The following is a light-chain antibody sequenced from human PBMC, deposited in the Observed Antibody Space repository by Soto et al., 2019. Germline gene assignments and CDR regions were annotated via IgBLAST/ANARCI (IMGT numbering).Light chain of an antibody. CDR1: QSISTY. V-gene: IGKV3-11*01. CDR2: DAS. J-gene: IGKJ4*01. Sequence: EILLTQSPATLSKSPEERATLSCRASQSISTYLAWYQQKPGQAPRLLIYDASIRATGIPARFSGSGSGTDFTLTISSLEPEDFAVYYFQQRTDSSFGGGTKVEIK. CDR3: QQRTDSS.